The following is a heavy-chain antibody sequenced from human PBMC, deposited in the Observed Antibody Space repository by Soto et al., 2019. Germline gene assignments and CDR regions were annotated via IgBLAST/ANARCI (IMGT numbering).Heavy chain of an antibody. J-gene: IGHJ4*02. CDR1: GFTFSSYA. CDR2: ISYDGSNK. V-gene: IGHV3-30-3*01. Sequence: QVQLVESGGGVVQPGRSLRLSCAASGFTFSSYAMHWVRQAPGKGLEWVAVISYDGSNKYYADSVKGRFTISRDNSXXTLYLQMNSLRAEDTAVYYCARDQAAGRALYYFDYWGQGTLVTVSS. CDR3: ARDQAAGRALYYFDY. D-gene: IGHD6-13*01.